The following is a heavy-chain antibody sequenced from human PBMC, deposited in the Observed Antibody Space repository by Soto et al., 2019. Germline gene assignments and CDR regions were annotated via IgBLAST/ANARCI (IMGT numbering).Heavy chain of an antibody. J-gene: IGHJ4*02. CDR2: IYYSGST. V-gene: IGHV4-61*01. Sequence: PSETLSLTCTVSGGSVSSGSYYWSWIRQPPGKGLEWIGYIYYSGSTNYNPSLKSRVTISVDTSKNQFSLKLSSVTAADTAVYYCAREDDSSGYFDYWGKGTLVTVSS. CDR3: AREDDSSGYFDY. D-gene: IGHD3-22*01. CDR1: GGSVSSGSYY.